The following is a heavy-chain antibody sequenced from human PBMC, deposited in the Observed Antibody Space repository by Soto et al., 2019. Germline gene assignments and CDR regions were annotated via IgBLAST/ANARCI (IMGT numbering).Heavy chain of an antibody. Sequence: TLSLTCTVSGDSITTSHYYWAWIRQPPGKGLEWIGSIYKSGNTYYNPSLKSRVSMSVDTSKNQFSLKLSSVTAADTAVYYCARPGYYDDSGYWRSPFDFWGQGTMVTVSS. D-gene: IGHD3-22*01. V-gene: IGHV4-39*01. CDR1: GDSITTSHYY. CDR2: IYKSGNT. CDR3: ARPGYYDDSGYWRSPFDF. J-gene: IGHJ3*01.